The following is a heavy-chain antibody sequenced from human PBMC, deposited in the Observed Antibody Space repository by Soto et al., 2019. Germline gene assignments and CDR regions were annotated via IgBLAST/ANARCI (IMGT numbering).Heavy chain of an antibody. V-gene: IGHV1-18*01. J-gene: IGHJ5*02. CDR3: ARAITIMFVAPAS. D-gene: IGHD5-12*01. CDR1: GYTFSNYA. Sequence: QVHLVQSGAEVKKPGASVKVSCKASGYTFSNYALTWVRRAPGQGLEWMGWISAHSGDTNYAQKFQGRVTMTTDTSTSTAYLELRSLTPDDTAVYYCARAITIMFVAPASWCQGTLVTVTS. CDR2: ISAHSGDT.